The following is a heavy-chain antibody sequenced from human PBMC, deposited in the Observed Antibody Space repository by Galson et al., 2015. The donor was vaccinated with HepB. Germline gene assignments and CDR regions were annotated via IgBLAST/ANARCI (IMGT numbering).Heavy chain of an antibody. CDR3: VKDKPYTGHA. J-gene: IGHJ5*02. CDR1: GFAFSDHG. D-gene: IGHD5-12*01. V-gene: IGHV3-30*18. CDR2: VSSDGNTK. Sequence: SLRLSCAASGFAFSDHGMHWVRQAPGKGLDEVAVVSSDGNTKVYPDSVKGRFTISRDNAKNTLYLLMNSLRPEDTAVYFCVKDKPYTGHAWGQGVLVTVSS.